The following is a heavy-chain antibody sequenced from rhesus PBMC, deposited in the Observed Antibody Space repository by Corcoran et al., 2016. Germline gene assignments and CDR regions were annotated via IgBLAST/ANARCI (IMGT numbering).Heavy chain of an antibody. V-gene: IGHV1-1*01. CDR1: GYTFTSYY. D-gene: IGHD2-39*01. CDR3: TRESIPMGDFDY. Sequence: QVQLVQSGAEIKQPGASVKLSCKASGYTFTSYYMHWVRQAPGQGLEGIGRISPYNGNKGSAQNFQGRVTITTDTSTSTGYMELSSLRSEDTAVYYCTRESIPMGDFDYWGQGVLVTVSS. J-gene: IGHJ4*01. CDR2: ISPYNGNK.